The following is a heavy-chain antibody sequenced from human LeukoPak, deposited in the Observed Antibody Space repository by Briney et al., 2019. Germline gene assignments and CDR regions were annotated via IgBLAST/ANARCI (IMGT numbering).Heavy chain of an antibody. CDR3: ARVDREMATNFDY. CDR1: GYTFTSYD. CDR2: MNPNSGNT. J-gene: IGHJ4*02. Sequence: ASVKVSCKASGYTFTSYDINWVRHATGQGLEWMGWMNPNSGNTGYAQKFQGRVTTTRNTSISTAYMELSSLRSEDTAVYYCARVDREMATNFDYGGQGTLVTVSS. D-gene: IGHD5-24*01. V-gene: IGHV1-8*01.